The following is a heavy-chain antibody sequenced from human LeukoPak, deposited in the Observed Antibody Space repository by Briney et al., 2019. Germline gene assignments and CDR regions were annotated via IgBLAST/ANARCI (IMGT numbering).Heavy chain of an antibody. V-gene: IGHV4-59*01. J-gene: IGHJ4*02. CDR1: GGSISSYY. D-gene: IGHD3-3*01. CDR3: ARGLRSITLFGVGPTLDY. CDR2: IYYSGST. Sequence: PSETLSLTCTVAGGSISSYYWSWIRQPPGKGLEWIGYIYYSGSTNYNPSLKSRVTISVDTSKNQFSLKLSSVTAADTAVYYCARGLRSITLFGVGPTLDYWGQGTLVTVSS.